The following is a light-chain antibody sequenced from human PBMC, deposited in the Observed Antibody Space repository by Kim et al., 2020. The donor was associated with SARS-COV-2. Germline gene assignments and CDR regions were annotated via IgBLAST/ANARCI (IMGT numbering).Light chain of an antibody. Sequence: SYELTQPPSVSVSPGQTASITCSGDKLGDKYACWYQQKPGQSPVLVIYQDSKRPSGIPERFSGSNSGNTATLTISGTQAMDEADYYCQACDSSRVVFGGGTQLTVL. V-gene: IGLV3-1*01. CDR1: KLGDKY. CDR2: QDS. CDR3: QACDSSRVV. J-gene: IGLJ2*01.